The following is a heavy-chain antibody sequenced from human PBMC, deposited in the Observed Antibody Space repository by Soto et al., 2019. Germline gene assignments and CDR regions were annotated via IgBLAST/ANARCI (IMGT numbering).Heavy chain of an antibody. CDR3: ARDEGAGSSRWYYYYYYGMDV. CDR1: GYTFTSYG. Sequence: QVQLVQSGAEVKKPGASVKVSCKASGYTFTSYGISWVRQAPGQGLEWMGWISAYNGNTNYAQKLQGRVTMTTDTSTSTAYMELRSLRSDDTAVYYCARDEGAGSSRWYYYYYYGMDVWGQGTTVTVSS. CDR2: ISAYNGNT. V-gene: IGHV1-18*01. D-gene: IGHD6-13*01. J-gene: IGHJ6*02.